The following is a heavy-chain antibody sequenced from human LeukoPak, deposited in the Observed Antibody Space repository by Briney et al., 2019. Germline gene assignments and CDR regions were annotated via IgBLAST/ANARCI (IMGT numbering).Heavy chain of an antibody. CDR1: GGSFSGYY. CDR3: ARALVPAAIRSVCWLDV. D-gene: IGHD2-2*02. CDR2: INRSGST. V-gene: IGHV4-34*01. Sequence: SETLSLTCAVYGGSFSGYYWSWIRQPPGKGLEWIGEINRSGSTNYNPSLKSRVTISVDTSKNQFSLKLSSVTAADTAVYYCARALVPAAIRSVCWLDVWGQGTTVTVSS. J-gene: IGHJ6*02.